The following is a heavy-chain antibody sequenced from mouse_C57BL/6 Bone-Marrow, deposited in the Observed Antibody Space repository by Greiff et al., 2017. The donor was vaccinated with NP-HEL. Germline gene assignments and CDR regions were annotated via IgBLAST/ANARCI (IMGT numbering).Heavy chain of an antibody. V-gene: IGHV1-52*01. CDR2: IDPSDSET. CDR1: GYTFTSYW. Sequence: QVQLKQPGAELVRPGSSVKLSCKASGYTFTSYWMHWVKQRSIQGLEWIGNIDPSDSETHYNQKFKDKATLTVDKSSSTAYMQLSSLTSEDSAVYYCARAPIATVVERFFDYWGQGTTLTVSS. CDR3: ARAPIATVVERFFDY. J-gene: IGHJ2*01. D-gene: IGHD1-1*01.